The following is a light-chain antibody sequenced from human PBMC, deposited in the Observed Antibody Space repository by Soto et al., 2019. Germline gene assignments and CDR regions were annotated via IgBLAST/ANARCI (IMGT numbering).Light chain of an antibody. V-gene: IGLV2-14*01. J-gene: IGLJ1*01. CDR1: SSDVGGYNY. Sequence: QSALTQPASVSGSPGQSITISCTGTSSDVGGYNYVSWYQQHPGTAPKLMIYEVSNRPSGLSNRFSGSKSGNTASLTISGLQAEVEADYYCSSYTSSSSLYVFGTGTKLTVL. CDR3: SSYTSSSSLYV. CDR2: EVS.